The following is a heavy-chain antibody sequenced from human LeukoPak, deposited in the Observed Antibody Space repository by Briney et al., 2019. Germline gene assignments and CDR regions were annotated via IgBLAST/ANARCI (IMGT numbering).Heavy chain of an antibody. CDR1: GGSISSGSYY. D-gene: IGHD5-12*01. J-gene: IGHJ6*03. Sequence: SQTPSLTCTVSGGSISSGSYYWSWIRQPAGKGLGWIGRIYTSGSTNYNPSLKSRVTISVDTSKNQFSLKLSSVTAADTAVYYCARSSGGYDGYYYYYYMDVWGKGTTVTVSS. CDR3: ARSSGGYDGYYYYYYMDV. V-gene: IGHV4-61*02. CDR2: IYTSGST.